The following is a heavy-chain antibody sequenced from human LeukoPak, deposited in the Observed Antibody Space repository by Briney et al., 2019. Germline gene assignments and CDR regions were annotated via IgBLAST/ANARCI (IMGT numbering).Heavy chain of an antibody. CDR2: IYHSGSA. V-gene: IGHV4-30-2*01. CDR3: ARAGDLKVVGMGAFDN. D-gene: IGHD2-15*01. Sequence: SETLSLTCAVSGGSISYSGYSWSWIRQPPGKGLEWIGYIYHSGSAYYNPSLNSRVTISVDRSKNQFSLKLSSVTAADTAVYYCARAGDLKVVGMGAFDNWGQGTMVTVSS. CDR1: GGSISYSGYS. J-gene: IGHJ3*02.